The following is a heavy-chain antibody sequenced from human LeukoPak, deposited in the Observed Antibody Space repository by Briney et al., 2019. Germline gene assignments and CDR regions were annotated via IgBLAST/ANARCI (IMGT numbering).Heavy chain of an antibody. V-gene: IGHV1-24*01. CDR1: GYTLTELS. Sequence: ASVKVSCKVSGYTLTELSMHWVRQAPGKGLEWMGGFDPEDGETIYAQKFQGRVTMTEDTSTDTAYMELSCLRSEDTAVYYCATSNPYGSGTFDPWGQGTLVTVSS. CDR2: FDPEDGET. CDR3: ATSNPYGSGTFDP. D-gene: IGHD3-10*01. J-gene: IGHJ5*02.